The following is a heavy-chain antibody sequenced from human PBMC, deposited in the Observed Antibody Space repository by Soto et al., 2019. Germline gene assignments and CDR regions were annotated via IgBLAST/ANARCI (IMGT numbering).Heavy chain of an antibody. CDR2: IIPILGIA. J-gene: IGHJ4*02. D-gene: IGHD6-19*01. CDR3: ARDKRQGYSSGPQTY. Sequence: QVQLVQSGAEVKKPGSSVKVSCKASGGTFSSYTISWVRQAPGQGLEWMGRIIPILGIANYAQKFQGRVTITADKSTSTAYMELSSLRSEDTAVYYCARDKRQGYSSGPQTYWGQGTLVTVSS. CDR1: GGTFSSYT. V-gene: IGHV1-69*08.